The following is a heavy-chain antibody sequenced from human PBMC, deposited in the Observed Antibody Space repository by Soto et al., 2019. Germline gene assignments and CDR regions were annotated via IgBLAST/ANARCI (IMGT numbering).Heavy chain of an antibody. CDR2: IYASGST. D-gene: IGHD2-2*02. CDR3: AREGRYQRLYWNWIDS. J-gene: IGHJ5*01. V-gene: IGHV4-4*07. CDR1: GGSMSGYY. Sequence: SETLSLTCTVSGGSMSGYYWTWIRQSAGKGLEWIGRIYASGSTNSNPSLRSRVTMSLDTPKNQFSLKMNSVTAADTAVYYCAREGRYQRLYWNWIDSWGQGTRVTSPQ.